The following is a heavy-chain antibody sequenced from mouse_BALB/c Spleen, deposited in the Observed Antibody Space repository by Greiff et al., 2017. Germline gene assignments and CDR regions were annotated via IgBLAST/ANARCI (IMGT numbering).Heavy chain of an antibody. CDR2: IDPANGNT. Sequence: VQLKESGAELVKPGASVKLSCTASGFNIKDTYMHWVKQRPEQGLEWIGRIDPANGNTKYDPKFQGKATITADTSSNTAYLQLSSLTSEDTAVYYCVYGYDYAMDYWGQGTSVTVSS. CDR3: VYGYDYAMDY. CDR1: GFNIKDTY. V-gene: IGHV14-3*02. D-gene: IGHD2-2*01. J-gene: IGHJ4*01.